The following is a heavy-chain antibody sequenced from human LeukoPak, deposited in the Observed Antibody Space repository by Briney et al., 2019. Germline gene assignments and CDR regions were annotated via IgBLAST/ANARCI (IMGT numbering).Heavy chain of an antibody. D-gene: IGHD3-22*01. J-gene: IGHJ4*02. Sequence: PGGSLRLSCAASGFTFSSYWMHWVRQAPGKGLVWVSRINSDGSSTSYADSVKGRFTISRDNAENTLYLQMNSLRAEDTAVYYCAITYYYDSSGYPVNWGQGTLVTVSS. CDR3: AITYYYDSSGYPVN. CDR1: GFTFSSYW. V-gene: IGHV3-74*01. CDR2: INSDGSST.